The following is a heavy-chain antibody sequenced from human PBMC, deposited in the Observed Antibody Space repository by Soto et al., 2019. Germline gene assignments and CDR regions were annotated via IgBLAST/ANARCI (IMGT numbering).Heavy chain of an antibody. V-gene: IGHV3-48*02. CDR1: GFTFSSYS. CDR2: ISSSSSTI. Sequence: PGGSLRLSCAASGFTFSSYSMNWVRQAPGKGLEWVSYISSSSSTIYYADSVKGRFTISRDNAKNSLYLQMNSLRDEDTAVYYCLMWGFGELLAYGMDVWGQGTTVTVSS. J-gene: IGHJ6*02. D-gene: IGHD3-10*01. CDR3: LMWGFGELLAYGMDV.